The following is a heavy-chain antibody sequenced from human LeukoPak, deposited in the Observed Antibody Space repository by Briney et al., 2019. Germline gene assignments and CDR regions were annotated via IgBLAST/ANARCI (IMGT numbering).Heavy chain of an antibody. Sequence: PSETLSLTCAVYGGSFSGYYWSWIRQPPGKGLEWIGEINHSGSTNYNPSLKSRVTISVDTSKNQFSLKLSSVTAADTAVYYCARGRRHIAAGRSRYFDYWGQGTLVTVSS. J-gene: IGHJ4*02. V-gene: IGHV4-34*01. CDR3: ARGRRHIAAGRSRYFDY. D-gene: IGHD6-13*01. CDR2: INHSGST. CDR1: GGSFSGYY.